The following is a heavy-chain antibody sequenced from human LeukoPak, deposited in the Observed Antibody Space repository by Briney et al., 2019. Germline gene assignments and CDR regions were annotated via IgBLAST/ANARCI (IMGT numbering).Heavy chain of an antibody. Sequence: SQTLSLTCTVSGGSISSGGYYWSWIRQPPGKGLEWIGYIYHSGSTYYNPSLKSRVTISVDRSKNQFSLKLSSVTAADTAVYYCARDPRPNGSGLFDPRGQGTLVTVSS. CDR1: GGSISSGGYY. V-gene: IGHV4-30-2*01. CDR2: IYHSGST. D-gene: IGHD3-10*01. J-gene: IGHJ5*02. CDR3: ARDPRPNGSGLFDP.